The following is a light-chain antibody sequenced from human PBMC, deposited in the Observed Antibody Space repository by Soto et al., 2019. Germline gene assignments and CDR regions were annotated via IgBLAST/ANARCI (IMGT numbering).Light chain of an antibody. CDR3: QQRYNRLT. CDR2: AAS. V-gene: IGKV3-11*01. J-gene: IGKJ4*01. Sequence: EIVLTQSPATLSLSPGERATLSCRASQSVSSYLAWYQQKPGQAPRLLIYAASNRATGVPARFSGSGSGTVSTLTITRLEPEDFSVYYSQQRYNRLTFGGGTKVDIK. CDR1: QSVSSY.